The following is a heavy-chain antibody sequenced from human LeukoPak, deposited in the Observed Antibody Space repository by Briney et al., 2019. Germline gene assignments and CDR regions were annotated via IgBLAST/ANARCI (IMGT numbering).Heavy chain of an antibody. D-gene: IGHD1-26*01. CDR1: GGTFSSYA. CDR2: IIPIFGTA. V-gene: IGHV1-69*13. Sequence: SVKVSCKASGGTFSSYAISWVRQAPGQGLERMGGIIPIFGTANYAQKFQGRVTITADESTSTAYMELSSLRSEDTAVYYCARGPRHHTTHHHYYGMDVWGQGTTVTVSS. J-gene: IGHJ6*02. CDR3: ARGPRHHTTHHHYYGMDV.